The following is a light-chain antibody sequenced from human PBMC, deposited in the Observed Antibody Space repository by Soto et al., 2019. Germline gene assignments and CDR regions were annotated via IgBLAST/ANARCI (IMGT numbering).Light chain of an antibody. V-gene: IGLV1-40*01. CDR1: SSNNGAGYD. CDR3: QSYDSSLSGYV. J-gene: IGLJ1*01. CDR2: GNS. Sequence: QSVLTQPPSVSGAPGQRVTISCTGSSSNNGAGYDVHWYQQLPGTAPKLLIQGNSNRPSGVPDRFSGSKSGTSASLAITGLQAEDEADYYCQSYDSSLSGYVFGTGTKVTVL.